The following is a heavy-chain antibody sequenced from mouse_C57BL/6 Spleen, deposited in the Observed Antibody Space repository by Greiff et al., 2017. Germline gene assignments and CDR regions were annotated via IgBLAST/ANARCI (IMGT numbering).Heavy chain of an antibody. V-gene: IGHV1-82*01. Sequence: QVQLKESGPELVKPGASVKISCKASGYAFSSSWMNWVKQRPGKGLEWIGRIYPGDGDTNYNGKFKGKATLTADKSSSTAYMQLSSLTSEDSAVYFCATLRRTGDYWGQGTTLTVSS. D-gene: IGHD1-2*01. CDR3: ATLRRTGDY. CDR1: GYAFSSSW. J-gene: IGHJ2*01. CDR2: IYPGDGDT.